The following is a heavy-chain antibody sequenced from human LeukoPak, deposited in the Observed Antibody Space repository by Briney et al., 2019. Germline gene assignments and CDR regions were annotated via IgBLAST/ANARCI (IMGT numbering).Heavy chain of an antibody. D-gene: IGHD3-22*01. V-gene: IGHV3-21*01. J-gene: IGHJ4*02. CDR3: AREGYDSSGYYYKFYYFDY. Sequence: GGSLRLSCAASGFTFSSYSMNWVRQAPGKGLEWVSSISSSSSYIYYADSVKGRFTISRDNAKNSLYLQMNSLRAEDTAAYYCAREGYDSSGYYYKFYYFDYWGQGTLVTVSS. CDR2: ISSSSSYI. CDR1: GFTFSSYS.